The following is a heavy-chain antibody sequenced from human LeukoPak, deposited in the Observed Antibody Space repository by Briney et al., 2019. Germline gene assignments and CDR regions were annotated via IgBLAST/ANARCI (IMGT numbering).Heavy chain of an antibody. Sequence: GGSLRLSCAASGLTFTSYAMHWVRQAPGKGLEWVALISYDGSDKYYADSVKGRFTISRDNSKNTLYLQMYSLRAEDTAIYYCAKDRGGPTDSWGQGTLVTVSS. CDR3: AKDRGGPTDS. CDR1: GLTFTSYA. D-gene: IGHD2-15*01. V-gene: IGHV3-30*18. J-gene: IGHJ4*02. CDR2: ISYDGSDK.